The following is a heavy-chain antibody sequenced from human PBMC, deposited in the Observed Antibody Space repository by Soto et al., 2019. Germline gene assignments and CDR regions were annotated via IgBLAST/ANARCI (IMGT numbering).Heavy chain of an antibody. V-gene: IGHV3-30*18. CDR3: AKATGPLVYYKYYGMDV. CDR1: GFTFSSYG. Sequence: XGALRVSCAASGFTFSSYGMHWVRQAPGKGLEWVAVISYDGSNKFDADSVKGRFTISRDNSKNTLYLHMNSLRAEDTAVYYCAKATGPLVYYKYYGMDVWGQGTTVTVSS. D-gene: IGHD3-9*01. CDR2: ISYDGSNK. J-gene: IGHJ6*02.